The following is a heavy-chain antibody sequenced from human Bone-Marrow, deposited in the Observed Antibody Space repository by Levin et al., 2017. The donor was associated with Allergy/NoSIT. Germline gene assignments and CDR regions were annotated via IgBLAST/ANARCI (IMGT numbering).Heavy chain of an antibody. CDR1: GYTFTGYY. J-gene: IGHJ6*03. V-gene: IGHV1-2*02. D-gene: IGHD6-19*01. Sequence: EASVKVSCKASGYTFTGYYMHWVRQAPGQGLEWMGWINPNSGGTNYAQKFQGRVTMTRDTSISTVYMELSRLRSDDTAVYYCAREFIAVALRVNHYYMDVWGKGTTVTVSS. CDR3: AREFIAVALRVNHYYMDV. CDR2: INPNSGGT.